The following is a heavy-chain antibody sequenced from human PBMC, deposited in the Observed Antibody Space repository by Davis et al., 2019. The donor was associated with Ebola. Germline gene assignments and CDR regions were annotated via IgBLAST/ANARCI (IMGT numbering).Heavy chain of an antibody. CDR1: GYTFTGYY. CDR2: INPNSGGT. D-gene: IGHD3-3*01. V-gene: IGHV1-2*02. CDR3: ARTGTYYDSERSLRIDY. Sequence: ASVKVSCKASGYTFTGYYMHWVRQAPGQGLEWMGWINPNSGGTNYAQKLQGRVTMTTDTSTSTAYMELRSLRSDDTAVYYCARTGTYYDSERSLRIDYWGQGTLVTVSS. J-gene: IGHJ4*02.